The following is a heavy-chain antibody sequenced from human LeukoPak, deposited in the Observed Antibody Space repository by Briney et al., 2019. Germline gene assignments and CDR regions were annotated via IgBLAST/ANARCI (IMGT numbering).Heavy chain of an antibody. CDR2: INPNSGDT. J-gene: IGHJ4*02. D-gene: IGHD1-26*01. Sequence: RASVKVSCKASGYTFTGHYMHWVRQAPGQGLEWMGWINPNSGDTNYAQKFQGRVTMARDTSINTVYMQLSRLRSDDTAVYYCATGAASYYGDWGQGTLVTVSS. V-gene: IGHV1-2*02. CDR1: GYTFTGHY. CDR3: ATGAASYYGD.